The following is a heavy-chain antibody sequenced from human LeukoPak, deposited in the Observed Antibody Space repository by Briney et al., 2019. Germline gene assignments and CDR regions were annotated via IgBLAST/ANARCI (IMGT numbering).Heavy chain of an antibody. D-gene: IGHD5-24*01. J-gene: IGHJ4*02. V-gene: IGHV3-53*01. Sequence: GGSLRLSCAASGFTFGTYWMNWVRQAPGKGLEWVSVIYGGGNIYYADSVKGRFTISRDNSKNTLYLQMNSLRAEDTAVYYCARGAGYNYPYYFDYWGQGTLVTVSS. CDR2: IYGGGNI. CDR1: GFTFGTYW. CDR3: ARGAGYNYPYYFDY.